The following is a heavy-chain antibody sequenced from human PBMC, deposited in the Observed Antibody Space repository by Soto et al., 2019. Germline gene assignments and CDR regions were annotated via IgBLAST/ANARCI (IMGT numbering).Heavy chain of an antibody. D-gene: IGHD3-10*01. V-gene: IGHV3-23*01. CDR2: FRSGGDDDTT. Sequence: PGGSLRLSCAASGFTFSSYSMSWVRQAPGKGLEWVSGFRSGGDDDTTYYADSVRGRFTISRDNSKNTLFLQMNNLRAEDTAIYYCAKKVNSGSGSQFFDYWGQGTLVTVSS. CDR1: GFTFSSYS. CDR3: AKKVNSGSGSQFFDY. J-gene: IGHJ4*02.